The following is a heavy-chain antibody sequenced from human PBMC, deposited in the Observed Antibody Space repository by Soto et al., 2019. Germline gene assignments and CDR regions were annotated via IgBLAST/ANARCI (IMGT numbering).Heavy chain of an antibody. CDR3: ARTPAAEMYYFDY. CDR2: IYHSGST. D-gene: IGHD2-15*01. V-gene: IGHV4-30-2*01. J-gene: IGHJ4*02. Sequence: QLQLQESGSGLVKPSQTLSLTCAVSGGSISSGGYSWSWIRQPPGKGLEWIGYIYHSGSTYYNPSLESRVTISVDRSKNHFSLKLSSVTAADTAVYYCARTPAAEMYYFDYWGQGTLVTVSS. CDR1: GGSISSGGYS.